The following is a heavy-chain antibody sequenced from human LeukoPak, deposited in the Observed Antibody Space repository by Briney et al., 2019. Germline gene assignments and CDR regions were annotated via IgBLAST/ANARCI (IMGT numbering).Heavy chain of an antibody. Sequence: PGGSLRLSCAASGFTFSPLGMNWVRQAPGRGLEWVSYISSGTSTTYYADSVKGRFTISRDNAKNSLYLQLNSLRDEDTAVYYCARGRGLTLSYHYFDYWGQGPLVTVSS. CDR3: ARGRGLTLSYHYFDY. J-gene: IGHJ4*02. V-gene: IGHV3-48*02. CDR1: GFTFSPLG. CDR2: ISSGTSTT. D-gene: IGHD3-10*01.